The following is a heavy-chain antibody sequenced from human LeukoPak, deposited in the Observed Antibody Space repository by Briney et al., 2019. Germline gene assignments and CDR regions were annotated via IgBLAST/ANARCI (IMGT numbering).Heavy chain of an antibody. CDR2: ISGSGGST. J-gene: IGHJ4*02. D-gene: IGHD3-22*01. Sequence: SGGSLRLSCAASGFTFSSYAMSWVRQAPGKGLGWVSAISGSGGSTYYADSVKGRFTISRDNSKNTLYLQMNSLRAEDTAVYYCAKGFPYYYDSSGYYYDYWGQGTLVTVSS. CDR3: AKGFPYYYDSSGYYYDY. CDR1: GFTFSSYA. V-gene: IGHV3-23*01.